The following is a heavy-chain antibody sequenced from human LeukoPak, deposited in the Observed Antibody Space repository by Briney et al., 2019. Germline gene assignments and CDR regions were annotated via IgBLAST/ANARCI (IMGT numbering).Heavy chain of an antibody. V-gene: IGHV3-21*01. CDR1: GFTFSSYS. D-gene: IGHD1-20*01. CDR3: ARDHWYTWNDGGADYFDY. J-gene: IGHJ4*02. CDR2: ISSSSSYI. Sequence: NTGGSLRLSCAASGFTFSSYSMNWVRQAPGKGLEWVSSISSSSSYIYYADSVKGRFTISRDNAKNSLYLQMNSLRAEDTAVYYCARDHWYTWNDGGADYFDYWGQGTLVTVSS.